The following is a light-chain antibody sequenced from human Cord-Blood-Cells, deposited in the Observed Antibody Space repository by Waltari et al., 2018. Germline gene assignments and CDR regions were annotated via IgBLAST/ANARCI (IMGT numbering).Light chain of an antibody. V-gene: IGLV2-14*01. CDR1: SSYVGGYNY. Sequence: QYALTQPASVSGSPGQSITISCTGTSSYVGGYNYFSWYQQHPGKAPKLMIYDVSKRPSGVSNRFSGSKSGNTASLTISGLQAEDEADYYCSSYTSSSTRVFGGGTKLTVL. J-gene: IGLJ3*02. CDR2: DVS. CDR3: SSYTSSSTRV.